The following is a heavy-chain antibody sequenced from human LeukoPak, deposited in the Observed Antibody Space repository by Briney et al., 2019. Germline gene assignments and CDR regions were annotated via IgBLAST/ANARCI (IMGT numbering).Heavy chain of an antibody. CDR2: ISSGGAST. CDR3: AKEPYSGSQLLDY. J-gene: IGHJ4*02. CDR1: GFSLSSYW. Sequence: GGSLRLSCIASGFSLSSYWMSWVRQAPGKGLEWVSAISSGGASTYYADSVKGRFTISRDKSKSTLYLQMNSLRAEDMAVYYRAKEPYSGSQLLDYWGQGTLVTVSS. V-gene: IGHV3-23*01. D-gene: IGHD1-26*01.